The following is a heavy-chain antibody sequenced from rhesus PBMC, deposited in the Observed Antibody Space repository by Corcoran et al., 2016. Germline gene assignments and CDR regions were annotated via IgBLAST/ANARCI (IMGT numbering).Heavy chain of an antibody. CDR1: GFSVNCCW. Sequence: MYLAESGGGLARPGGSLRVSCAASGFSVNCCWMNWVRPTPRKGLEWISSLNSGGDRTFYSDSVKGRFTISRDIARNMISLQMNNLRDEDTAVYYCVKGLYYYSATDVWGAGVPVTVSS. J-gene: IGHJ5-1*01. V-gene: IGHV3S42*01. CDR2: LNSGGDRT. D-gene: IGHD3-16*01. CDR3: VKGLYYYSATDV.